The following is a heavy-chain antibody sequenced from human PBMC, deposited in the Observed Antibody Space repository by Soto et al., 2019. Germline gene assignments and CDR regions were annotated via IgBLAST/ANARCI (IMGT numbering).Heavy chain of an antibody. J-gene: IGHJ4*02. D-gene: IGHD6-19*01. CDR3: ARDRKQQWLVAYFND. CDR2: ISSSSSYI. CDR1: GFTFSSYS. Sequence: EVQLVESGGGLVKPGGSLRLSCAASGFTFSSYSMNWVRQAPGKGLEWVSSISSSSSYIYYADSVKGRFTISRDNAKNSLYLQMNSLRAEDTAVYYCARDRKQQWLVAYFNDWGQGTLVTVSS. V-gene: IGHV3-21*01.